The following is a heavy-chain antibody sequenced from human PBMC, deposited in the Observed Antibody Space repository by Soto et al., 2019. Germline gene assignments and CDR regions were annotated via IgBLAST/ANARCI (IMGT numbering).Heavy chain of an antibody. Sequence: EVQLLESGGGLVQPGGSLRLSCAASGFTVSDYDMGWVRQAPGKGLEWVSLIRGDGGATYHADSVEGRLTISRDTSENTVYLQMNSLRAEDTALYYCAKDRRGGEYPAFDLWGQGTTVTVSS. CDR3: AKDRRGGEYPAFDL. CDR1: GFTVSDYD. J-gene: IGHJ3*01. D-gene: IGHD2-21*01. V-gene: IGHV3-23*01. CDR2: IRGDGGAT.